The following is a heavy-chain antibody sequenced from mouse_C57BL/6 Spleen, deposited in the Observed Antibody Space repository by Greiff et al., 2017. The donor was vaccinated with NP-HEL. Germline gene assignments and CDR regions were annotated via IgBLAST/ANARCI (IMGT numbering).Heavy chain of an antibody. V-gene: IGHV5-2*01. CDR3: ARPDYYYGSSRFAY. D-gene: IGHD1-1*01. Sequence: EVKLVESGGGLVQPGESLKLSCESNEYEFPSHDMSWVRKTPEKRLELVAAINSDGGSTYYPDTMERRFIISRDNTKKTLYLQMSSLRSEDTALYYCARPDYYYGSSRFAYWGQGTLVTVSA. J-gene: IGHJ3*01. CDR2: INSDGGST. CDR1: EYEFPSHD.